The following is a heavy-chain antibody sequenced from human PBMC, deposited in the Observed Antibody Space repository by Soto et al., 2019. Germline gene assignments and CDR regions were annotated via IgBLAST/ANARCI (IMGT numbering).Heavy chain of an antibody. Sequence: GASVKVSCKASGYTFTSYAMHWVRQAPGQRLEWMGWINAGNGNTKYSQKFQGRVTITRDTSTSTDYMELRSLRSDDTAVYYCARDGQYYYDSSGYLLFDYWGQGTLVTVSS. CDR1: GYTFTSYA. J-gene: IGHJ4*02. V-gene: IGHV1-3*01. CDR3: ARDGQYYYDSSGYLLFDY. D-gene: IGHD3-22*01. CDR2: INAGNGNT.